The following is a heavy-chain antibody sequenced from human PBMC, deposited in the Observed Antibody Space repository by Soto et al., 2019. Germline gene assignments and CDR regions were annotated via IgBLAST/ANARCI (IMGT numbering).Heavy chain of an antibody. CDR2: INPNGGGT. Sequence: APVTVSCKLSGYKFINHYIHWVRQAPGVGIEWMGIINPNGGGTDYSKKFQSRVTMTTDTYASTVHMELSSLRSEDTAVYFSARDSSASATSYSFDYWGQGTMVTVSS. CDR1: GYKFINHY. CDR3: ARDSSASATSYSFDY. J-gene: IGHJ4*02. V-gene: IGHV1-46*01. D-gene: IGHD3-10*01.